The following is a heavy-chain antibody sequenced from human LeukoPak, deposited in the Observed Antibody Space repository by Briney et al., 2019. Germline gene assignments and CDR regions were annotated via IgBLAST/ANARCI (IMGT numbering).Heavy chain of an antibody. V-gene: IGHV3-53*01. Sequence: GGSLRLSCAASGFTFSSNYMSWVRQAPGKGLEWVSVIYSGGSTYYSDSVTGRFTISRDNSKNTLYLQMNSLRAEDTAVYYCAREGGYGDYVYAFDTWGQGTMVTVSS. CDR2: IYSGGST. D-gene: IGHD4-17*01. CDR3: AREGGYGDYVYAFDT. CDR1: GFTFSSNY. J-gene: IGHJ3*02.